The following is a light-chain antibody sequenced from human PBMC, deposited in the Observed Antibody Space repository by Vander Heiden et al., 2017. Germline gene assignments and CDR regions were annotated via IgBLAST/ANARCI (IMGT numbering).Light chain of an antibody. Sequence: EIVMTQSPGTLSVSPGEQATLSCRASQSVSSNLAWYQQKPGQAPRLLIYGASTRATGIPARFSGSGSGTEFTLSIGSLQSEDFAVYYCQQYNNWPPYTFGQGTMLEIK. CDR3: QQYNNWPPYT. J-gene: IGKJ2*01. CDR2: GAS. V-gene: IGKV3-15*01. CDR1: QSVSSN.